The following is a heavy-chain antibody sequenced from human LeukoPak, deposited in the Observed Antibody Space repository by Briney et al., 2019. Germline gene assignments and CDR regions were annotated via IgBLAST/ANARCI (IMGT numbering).Heavy chain of an antibody. CDR3: ARANRVRYYYDSSGTDYYMDV. Sequence: ASVEVSCKASGYTFTSYGISWVRQAPGQGLEWMGWISAYNGNTNYAQKLQGRVTITTDRSKSKDYMELRSLRSDDTAVYYCARANRVRYYYDSSGTDYYMDVWGKGTTVTVSS. V-gene: IGHV1-18*01. D-gene: IGHD3-22*01. CDR2: ISAYNGNT. J-gene: IGHJ6*03. CDR1: GYTFTSYG.